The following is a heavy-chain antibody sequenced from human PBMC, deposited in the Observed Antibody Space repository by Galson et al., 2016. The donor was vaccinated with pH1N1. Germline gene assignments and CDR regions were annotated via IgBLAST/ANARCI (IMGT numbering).Heavy chain of an antibody. J-gene: IGHJ4*02. CDR2: IDWDDDK. CDR1: GFSLSSSGMC. V-gene: IGHV2-70*01. D-gene: IGHD4-17*01. Sequence: PALVKPTQTLTLTCTFSGFSLSSSGMCVSWIRQPPGKALEWLALIDWDDDKYYSTSLKTRLTISKDTSKNQVILTMTNMDPLDTATYYCARFRNGDYGKFFDYGGQGTLVTVSS. CDR3: ARFRNGDYGKFFDY.